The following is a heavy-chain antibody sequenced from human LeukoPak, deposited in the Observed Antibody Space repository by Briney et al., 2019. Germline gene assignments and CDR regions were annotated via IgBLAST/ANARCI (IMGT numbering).Heavy chain of an antibody. CDR2: IYSSGST. V-gene: IGHV4-4*07. Sequence: SETLSLTCTVSGGSINNFSRILIRQPAGKRPEWIGRIYSSGSTNYNASLKSRVTTSLDASKNQFSLKLRSVTASDTAVYYCARESPNGDWNNWGQGTLVTVSS. CDR3: ARESPNGDWNN. D-gene: IGHD1/OR15-1a*01. CDR1: GGSINNFS. J-gene: IGHJ4*02.